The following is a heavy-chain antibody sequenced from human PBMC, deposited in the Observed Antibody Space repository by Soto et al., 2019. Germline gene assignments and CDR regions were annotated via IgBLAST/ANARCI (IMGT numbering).Heavy chain of an antibody. Sequence: QITLKESGPTLLKPTQTLTLTCTFSGFSLSTSGVGVGWIRQPPGKALEWLALSYLDDDKRYSPSLKSRLAISKDTSKNQVVLTMTNMDPVDTATYSCAHRSSGYSSSWYEGGEFDYWGQGTLVTVSS. CDR3: AHRSSGYSSSWYEGGEFDY. CDR2: SYLDDDK. V-gene: IGHV2-5*02. J-gene: IGHJ4*02. CDR1: GFSLSTSGVG. D-gene: IGHD6-13*01.